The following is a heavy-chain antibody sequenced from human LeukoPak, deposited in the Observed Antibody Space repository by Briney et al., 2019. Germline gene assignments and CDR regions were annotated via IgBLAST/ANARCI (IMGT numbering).Heavy chain of an antibody. CDR2: ISSSSSTI. CDR3: ARWQGVTMVRAARGQFDY. Sequence: PGGSLRLSCAASGFTFSSYSMNWVRQAPGKGLERVSYISSSSSTIYYADSVKGRFTISRDNAKNSLYLQMNSLRAEDTAVYYCARWQGVTMVRAARGQFDYWGQGTLVTVSS. CDR1: GFTFSSYS. V-gene: IGHV3-48*01. D-gene: IGHD3-10*01. J-gene: IGHJ4*02.